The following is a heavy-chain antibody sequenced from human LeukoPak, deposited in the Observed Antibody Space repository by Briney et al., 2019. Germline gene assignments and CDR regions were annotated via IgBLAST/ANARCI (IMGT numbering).Heavy chain of an antibody. CDR2: IRQDGSEK. J-gene: IGHJ4*02. CDR1: GFTFSSYW. D-gene: IGHD4-23*01. CDR3: AKLVTHFDY. V-gene: IGHV3-7*05. Sequence: PGGSLRLSCAASGFTFSSYWMSWVRQAPGKGLEWVANIRQDGSEKYYVDSVKGRFTISRDNSKNTLYMQMNSLRAEDTAVYYCAKLVTHFDYWGQGTLVTVSS.